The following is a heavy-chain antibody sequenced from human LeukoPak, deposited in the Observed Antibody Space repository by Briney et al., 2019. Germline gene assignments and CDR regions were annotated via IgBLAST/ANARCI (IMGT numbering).Heavy chain of an antibody. D-gene: IGHD2-15*01. J-gene: IGHJ6*03. CDR1: GFTFSSYN. CDR3: VRGGGSIRHSYYYYVDV. V-gene: IGHV3-21*04. CDR2: ITSSSSYI. Sequence: TGGSLRLSCAASGFTFSSYNMNWVRQAPGKGLEWVSSITSSSSYIYYADSVKGRFTISRDNAKNSLYLQMNSLRDEDTALYYCVRGGGSIRHSYYYYVDVWGKGTSVTVSS.